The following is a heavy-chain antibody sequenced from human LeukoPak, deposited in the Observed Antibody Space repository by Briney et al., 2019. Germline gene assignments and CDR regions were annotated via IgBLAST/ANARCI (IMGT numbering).Heavy chain of an antibody. Sequence: PGGSLRLSCAASGFTVSSNYMSWVRQAPGKGLEWVSVIYSGGSTYYADSVKGRFTISRHNSKNTLYLQMNSLRAEDTAVYYCASDPSYDSSGDAFDIWGQGTMVTVSS. V-gene: IGHV3-53*04. CDR3: ASDPSYDSSGDAFDI. CDR2: IYSGGST. J-gene: IGHJ3*02. CDR1: GFTVSSNY. D-gene: IGHD3-22*01.